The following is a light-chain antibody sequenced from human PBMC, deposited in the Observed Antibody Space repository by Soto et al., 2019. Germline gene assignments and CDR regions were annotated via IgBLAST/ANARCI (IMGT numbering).Light chain of an antibody. V-gene: IGKV1-39*01. Sequence: DIQMTQSPSSLSAFVGDRVTITCRASQSISNSLNWYQQKPGKAPRLLISTISSLQSGVPSRFTGSGSGTDLTLTISSLQPEDFATYYCQQTHSTPLTFGGGTRWIS. CDR2: TIS. CDR1: QSISNS. CDR3: QQTHSTPLT. J-gene: IGKJ4*01.